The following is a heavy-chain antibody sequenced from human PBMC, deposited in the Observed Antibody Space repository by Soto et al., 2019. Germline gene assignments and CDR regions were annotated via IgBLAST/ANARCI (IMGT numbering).Heavy chain of an antibody. V-gene: IGHV3-30-3*01. CDR1: GVTVSSYA. Sequence: GWSLRLSCAASGVTVSSYAMHWVRQAPGKGLEWVAVISYDGSNKYYADSVKGRFTISRDNSKNTLYLQMNSLRAEDTAVYYCAREHTKPTYYYDSSGYYPKFFDYWGQGTLVTVSS. J-gene: IGHJ4*02. CDR3: AREHTKPTYYYDSSGYYPKFFDY. CDR2: ISYDGSNK. D-gene: IGHD3-22*01.